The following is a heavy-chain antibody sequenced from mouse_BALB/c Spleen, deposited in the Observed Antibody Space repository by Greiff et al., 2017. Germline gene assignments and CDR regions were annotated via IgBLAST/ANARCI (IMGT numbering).Heavy chain of an antibody. J-gene: IGHJ4*01. CDR2: INPSSGYT. CDR3: ARRSEITSYAMDY. Sequence: QVQLKESAAELARPGASVKMSCKASGYTFTSYTMHWVKQRPGQGLEWIGYINPSSGYTEYNQKFKDKTTLTADKSSSTAYMQLSSLTSEDSAVYYCARRSEITSYAMDYWGQGTSVTVSS. CDR1: GYTFTSYT. D-gene: IGHD2-4*01. V-gene: IGHV1-4*02.